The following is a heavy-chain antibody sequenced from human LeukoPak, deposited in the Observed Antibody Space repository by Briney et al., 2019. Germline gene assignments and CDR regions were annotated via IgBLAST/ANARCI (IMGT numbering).Heavy chain of an antibody. CDR1: GGSFSGYY. D-gene: IGHD6-19*01. J-gene: IGHJ6*02. V-gene: IGHV4-34*01. CDR2: INHSGST. Sequence: SETLSLTCAVYGGSFSGYYWSWIRQPPGKGLEWIGEINHSGSTNYNPSLKSRVTISVDTSKNQFSLKLSSVTAADTAVYYCARAGRSSGWYYYGMDVWGQGTTVTVSS. CDR3: ARAGRSSGWYYYGMDV.